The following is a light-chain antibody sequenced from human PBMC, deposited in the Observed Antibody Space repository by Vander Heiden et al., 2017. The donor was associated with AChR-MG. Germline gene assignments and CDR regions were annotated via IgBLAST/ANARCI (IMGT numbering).Light chain of an antibody. CDR3: SSYTSTSALLV. CDR1: SSDVGAYDS. Sequence: QSALTQPASVSGSPGQSITISCTGTSSDVGAYDSVSWYQQHPGKAPTFMVYNVNNRPSGVSNRFSGSKSGNTASLTISGLQTEDEAVYYCSSYTSTSALLVFGGGTKLTVL. CDR2: NVN. J-gene: IGLJ3*02. V-gene: IGLV2-14*03.